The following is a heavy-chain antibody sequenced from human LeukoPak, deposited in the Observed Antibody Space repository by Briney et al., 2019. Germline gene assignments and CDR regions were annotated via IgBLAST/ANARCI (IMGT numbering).Heavy chain of an antibody. V-gene: IGHV3-23*01. D-gene: IGHD2-2*01. CDR2: ISGSGGST. CDR1: GFTLSSYA. J-gene: IGHJ6*02. Sequence: GGSLRLSCAASGFTLSSYAMSWVRQAPGKGLEWVSAISGSGGSTYYADSVKGRFTISRDNSKNTLYLQMNSLRAEDTAVYYCAKSIGVVPAAIESADYYYGMDVWGQGTTVTVSS. CDR3: AKSIGVVPAAIESADYYYGMDV.